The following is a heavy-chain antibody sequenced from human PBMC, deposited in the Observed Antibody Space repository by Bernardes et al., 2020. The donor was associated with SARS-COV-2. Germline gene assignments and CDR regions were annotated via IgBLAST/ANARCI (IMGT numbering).Heavy chain of an antibody. CDR2: IKQDGSEK. D-gene: IGHD2-2*02. V-gene: IGHV3-7*01. Sequence: GGSLRLSCAASGSTFNSYWMSWVRQAPGKGLEWVANIKQDGSEKFYVDSVKGRFTISRDNAKNSLYLQMNSLRAEDTAVYYCARGVYCSTTRCYNFDYWGQGTLVTVSS. J-gene: IGHJ4*02. CDR3: ARGVYCSTTRCYNFDY. CDR1: GSTFNSYW.